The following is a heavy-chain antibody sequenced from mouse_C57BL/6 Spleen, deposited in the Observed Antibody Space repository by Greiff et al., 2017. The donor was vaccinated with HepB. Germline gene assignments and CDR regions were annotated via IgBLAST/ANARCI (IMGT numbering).Heavy chain of an antibody. Sequence: VQLQQSGPELVKPGASVKISCKASGYAFSSSWMNWVKQRPGKGLEWIGRIYPGDGDTNYNGKFKGKATMTADKSSSTAYMQLSSLTSEDSAVYFCARSPITTVVATPFAYWGQGTLVTVSA. V-gene: IGHV1-82*01. D-gene: IGHD1-1*01. CDR1: GYAFSSSW. CDR3: ARSPITTVVATPFAY. CDR2: IYPGDGDT. J-gene: IGHJ3*01.